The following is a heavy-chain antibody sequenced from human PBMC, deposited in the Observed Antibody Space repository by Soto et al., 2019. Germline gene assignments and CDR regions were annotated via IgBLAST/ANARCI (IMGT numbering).Heavy chain of an antibody. CDR3: ARAPGYPRYDNGIDV. Sequence: PGGSLRLSCAASGFTFSTYDMHWVRQVTGKGLEWVSSIDSAGDTYYAGSVKGRFTISRENAKNSLYLQMINLRAGDTAIYYCARAPGYPRYDNGIDVWGQGTRGTV. CDR2: IDSAGDT. CDR1: GFTFSTYD. J-gene: IGHJ6*01. V-gene: IGHV3-13*01. D-gene: IGHD3-9*01.